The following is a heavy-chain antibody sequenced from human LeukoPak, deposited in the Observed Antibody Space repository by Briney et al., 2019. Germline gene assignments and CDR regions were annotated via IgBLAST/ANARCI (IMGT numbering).Heavy chain of an antibody. Sequence: ASVKVSCKASGYTFTSYYMHWVRQAPGQGLEWMGIINPSGGSTSYAQKFQGRVTMTRDTSTSTVYMELSRLRSDDTAVYYCARDLGQQLVPIYYFDYWGQGTLVTVSS. CDR2: INPSGGST. V-gene: IGHV1-46*01. D-gene: IGHD6-13*01. J-gene: IGHJ4*02. CDR1: GYTFTSYY. CDR3: ARDLGQQLVPIYYFDY.